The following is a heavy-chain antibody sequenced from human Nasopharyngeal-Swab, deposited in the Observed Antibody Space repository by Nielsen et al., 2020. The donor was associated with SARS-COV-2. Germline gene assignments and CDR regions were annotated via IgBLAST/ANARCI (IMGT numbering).Heavy chain of an antibody. Sequence: EGSLRLSCAASGFTFSSYWMSWVRQAPGKGLEWVANIKQDGSEKYYVDSVKGRFTISRDNAKNSLYLQMNSLRAEDTAVYYCARGCVLTGPSCYYYGMDVWGQGTTVTVSS. CDR2: IKQDGSEK. V-gene: IGHV3-7*01. CDR1: GFTFSSYW. CDR3: ARGCVLTGPSCYYYGMDV. D-gene: IGHD3-9*01. J-gene: IGHJ6*02.